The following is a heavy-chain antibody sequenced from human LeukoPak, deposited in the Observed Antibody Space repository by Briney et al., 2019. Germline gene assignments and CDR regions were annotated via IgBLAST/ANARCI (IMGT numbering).Heavy chain of an antibody. V-gene: IGHV3-11*04. D-gene: IGHD1-20*01. CDR2: ISSSGSTI. J-gene: IGHJ4*02. CDR3: ARAKDNWNPRLDY. CDR1: GFTFSDYY. Sequence: GGSLRLSCAASGFTFSDYYMSWIRQAPGKGLEWVSYISSSGSTIYYADSVKGRFTISRDNAKNSLYLQMNSLRAEDTAVCYCARAKDNWNPRLDYWGQGTLVTVSS.